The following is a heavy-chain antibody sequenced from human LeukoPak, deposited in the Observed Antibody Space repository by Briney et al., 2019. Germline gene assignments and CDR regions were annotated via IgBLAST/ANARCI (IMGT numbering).Heavy chain of an antibody. J-gene: IGHJ3*02. CDR1: GYTFTGYY. CDR3: ASLSLSPGGAFDI. V-gene: IGHV1-2*02. D-gene: IGHD2/OR15-2a*01. CDR2: INPNSGGT. Sequence: GASVKVSCKASGYTFTGYYMHWMRQAPGQGLEWMGWINPNSGGTNYAQKFQGRVTMTRDTSISTAYMELSRLRSDDTAVYYCASLSLSPGGAFDIWGQGTMVTVSS.